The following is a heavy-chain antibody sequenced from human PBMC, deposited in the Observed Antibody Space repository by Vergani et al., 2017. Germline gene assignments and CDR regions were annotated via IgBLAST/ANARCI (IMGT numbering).Heavy chain of an antibody. CDR1: GYTFTSYA. D-gene: IGHD6-13*01. J-gene: IGHJ5*02. V-gene: IGHV7-4-1*01. CDR2: INTNTGNP. CDR3: ASRWEQQLVRGSEA. Sequence: QVQLVQSGSELKPPGASVQVSCKASGYTFTSYAMNWVRQAPGQGLEWRGWINTNTGNPTYAQGFTGRFVFSLDTSDCTAYLQICSLKAEDTAVFYCASRWEQQLVRGSEAWGQGTLVTVSS.